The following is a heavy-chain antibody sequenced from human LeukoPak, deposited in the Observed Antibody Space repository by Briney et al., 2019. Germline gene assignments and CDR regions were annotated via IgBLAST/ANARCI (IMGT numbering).Heavy chain of an antibody. CDR1: GGSISSSSYY. J-gene: IGHJ4*02. CDR3: ARGGRVWFGELFFDY. Sequence: SETLSLTCTVSGGSISSSSYYWGWIRQPPGKGLEWIGGIYYSGSTYYNPSLKSRVTISVDTSKNQFSLKLSSVTAADTAVYYCARGGRVWFGELFFDYWGQGTLVTVSS. CDR2: IYYSGST. V-gene: IGHV4-39*07. D-gene: IGHD3-10*01.